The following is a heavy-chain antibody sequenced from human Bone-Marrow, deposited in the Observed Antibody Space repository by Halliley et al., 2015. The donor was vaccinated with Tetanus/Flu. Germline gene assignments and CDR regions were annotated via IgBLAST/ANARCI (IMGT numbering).Heavy chain of an antibody. Sequence: SLRLSCAASGFTFSRYSMNWVRQAPGKGPQWVSSIGVSNDYKYYADSLMGRFTISRDNAKNSLFLQMNSLRVEDTAVYHCARDGAVAGMIGDYWGQGTLVTVSS. V-gene: IGHV3-21*01. CDR1: GFTFSRYS. D-gene: IGHD6-19*01. CDR2: IGVSNDYK. J-gene: IGHJ4*02. CDR3: ARDGAVAGMIGDY.